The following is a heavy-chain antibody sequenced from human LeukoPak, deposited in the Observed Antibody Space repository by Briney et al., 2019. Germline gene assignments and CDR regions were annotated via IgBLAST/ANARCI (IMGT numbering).Heavy chain of an antibody. CDR2: IRSKTYGGTT. Sequence: GGSLRLSCAASGFTFSSYWMSWVRQAPGKGLEWVGFIRSKTYGGTTEYAASVKGRFIISRDDSTSIAYLQMNSLKTEDTAVYYCTRGPIQLWLYHGMDVWGQGTTVTVSS. V-gene: IGHV3-49*04. CDR1: GFTFSSYW. D-gene: IGHD5-18*01. CDR3: TRGPIQLWLYHGMDV. J-gene: IGHJ6*02.